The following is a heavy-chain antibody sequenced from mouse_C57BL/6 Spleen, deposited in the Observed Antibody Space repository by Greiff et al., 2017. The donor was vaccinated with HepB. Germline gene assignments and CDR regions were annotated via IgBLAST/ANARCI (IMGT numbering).Heavy chain of an antibody. CDR3: ARWGFITTVVDYYAMDY. V-gene: IGHV1-18*01. J-gene: IGHJ4*01. D-gene: IGHD1-1*01. Sequence: VQLQQSGPELVKPGASVKIPCKASGYTFTDYNMDWVKQSHGKSLEWIGDINPNNGGTIYNQKFKGKATLTVDKSSSTAYMELRRLTSEDTAVYYCARWGFITTVVDYYAMDYWGQGTSVTVSS. CDR2: INPNNGGT. CDR1: GYTFTDYN.